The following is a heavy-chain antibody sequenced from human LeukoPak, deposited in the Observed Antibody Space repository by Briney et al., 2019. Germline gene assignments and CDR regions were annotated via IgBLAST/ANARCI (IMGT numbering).Heavy chain of an antibody. CDR3: VKSNSRYQPWTLDI. CDR2: IYYSGST. J-gene: IGHJ3*02. D-gene: IGHD2-2*01. Sequence: SETLSLTCTVSGGSISSYYWSWIRQPPGKGLEGIGYIYYSGSTNYNPSLKSRVTISVDTSNNQLSLTVNSVTAADTAMYYCVKSNSRYQPWTLDIWGRGTMVTVSS. V-gene: IGHV4-59*01. CDR1: GGSISSYY.